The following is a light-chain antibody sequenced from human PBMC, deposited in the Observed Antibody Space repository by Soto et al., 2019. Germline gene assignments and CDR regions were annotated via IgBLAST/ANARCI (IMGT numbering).Light chain of an antibody. Sequence: QSALAQPASVSGSPGQSITISCTGTSSDVGGYTYVSWYQQHPGKAPKLMIYEVSNRPSGVSNRFSGSKSGNTASLTISGLQAEDEAYYYCTSYTTSSTYVFGTGTKVTVL. CDR3: TSYTTSSTYV. V-gene: IGLV2-14*01. CDR1: SSDVGGYTY. CDR2: EVS. J-gene: IGLJ1*01.